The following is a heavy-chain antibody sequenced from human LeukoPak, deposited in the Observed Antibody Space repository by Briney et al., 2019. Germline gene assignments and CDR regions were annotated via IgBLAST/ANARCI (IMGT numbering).Heavy chain of an antibody. D-gene: IGHD2-2*01. CDR1: GGSIRSYY. CDR3: AREPPIGYCSSTSCYRYFDY. V-gene: IGHV4-59*01. Sequence: SETLSLTCTVSGGSIRSYYWSWIRQPPGKGLEWIGYIYYSGSTNYNPSLKSRVTISVDTSKNQFSLKLSSVTAADTAVYYCAREPPIGYCSSTSCYRYFDYWGQGTLVTVSS. J-gene: IGHJ4*02. CDR2: IYYSGST.